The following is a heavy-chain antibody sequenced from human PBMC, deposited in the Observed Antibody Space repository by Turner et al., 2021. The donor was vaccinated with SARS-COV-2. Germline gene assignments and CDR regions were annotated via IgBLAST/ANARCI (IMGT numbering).Heavy chain of an antibody. Sequence: QLQLQESGPGLAKPSETLSLTCTVSGGSISSSSYYWGWVRQPPGKGLEWIGNIYYGGSAYYNPSLKSRVTISVDPSKNQFSLKLTSVTAADTAVYYCARLMDTAMDYYGTDVWGQGTTVTVSS. D-gene: IGHD5-18*01. J-gene: IGHJ6*02. CDR3: ARLMDTAMDYYGTDV. V-gene: IGHV4-39*01. CDR1: GGSISSSSYY. CDR2: IYYGGSA.